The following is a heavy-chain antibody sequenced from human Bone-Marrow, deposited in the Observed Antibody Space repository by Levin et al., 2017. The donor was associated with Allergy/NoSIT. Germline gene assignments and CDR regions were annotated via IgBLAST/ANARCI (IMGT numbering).Heavy chain of an antibody. V-gene: IGHV3-7*01. CDR2: IKQDGSEE. Sequence: ASVKVSCAASGFTFRSFWMSWVRQAPGKGLEWVANIKQDGSEEYYMDSVKGRFTISRDNTKNSVYLQMNSLRDEDTALYYCARAPIAGAGFDPFDIWGQGTMVTVSS. J-gene: IGHJ3*02. CDR3: ARAPIAGAGFDPFDI. D-gene: IGHD6-13*01. CDR1: GFTFRSFW.